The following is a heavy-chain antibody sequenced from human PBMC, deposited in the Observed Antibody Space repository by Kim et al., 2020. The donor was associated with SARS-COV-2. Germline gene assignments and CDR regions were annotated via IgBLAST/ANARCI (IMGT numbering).Heavy chain of an antibody. D-gene: IGHD5-18*01. Sequence: YNPSLKSRVTISVDTSKNQFSLKLSSVTAADTAVYYCASREYSYGSVGNAWGQGTLVTVSS. J-gene: IGHJ4*02. CDR3: ASREYSYGSVGNA. V-gene: IGHV4-34*01.